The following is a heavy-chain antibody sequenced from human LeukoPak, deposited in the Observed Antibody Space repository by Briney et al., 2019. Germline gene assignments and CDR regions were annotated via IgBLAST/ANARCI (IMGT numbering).Heavy chain of an antibody. CDR1: GFTFSSYA. CDR3: ASSLFSIVGATDDY. V-gene: IGHV3-23*01. D-gene: IGHD1-26*01. Sequence: PGGSLRLSCAASGFTFSSYAMSWVPQAPGKGLEWVSAISGSGGSTHYADSVKGRFTISRDNSKNTLYLQMNSLRAEDTAVYYSASSLFSIVGATDDYWGQGTLVTVSS. J-gene: IGHJ4*02. CDR2: ISGSGGST.